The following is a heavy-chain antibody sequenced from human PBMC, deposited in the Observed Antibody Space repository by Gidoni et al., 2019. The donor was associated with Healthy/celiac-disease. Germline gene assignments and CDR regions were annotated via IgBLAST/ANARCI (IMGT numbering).Heavy chain of an antibody. V-gene: IGHV3-49*05. Sequence: EVQLVESGGGLVKPGRSLSLSCTASGLPFGDYAMSWFRQAPGKGLEWVVFIRSKAYGGTTEYAASVKGRFTISRDDSKSIAYLQMNSLKTEDTAVYYCTRAGFYGFDYWGQGTLVTVSS. CDR1: GLPFGDYA. D-gene: IGHD3-10*01. J-gene: IGHJ4*02. CDR3: TRAGFYGFDY. CDR2: IRSKAYGGTT.